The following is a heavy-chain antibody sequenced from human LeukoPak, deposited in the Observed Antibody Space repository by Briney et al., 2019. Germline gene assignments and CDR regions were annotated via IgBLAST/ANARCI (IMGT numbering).Heavy chain of an antibody. CDR3: ASASHLDTSNWYPFDY. CDR2: IYYSGNT. V-gene: IGHV4-39*01. J-gene: IGHJ4*02. CDR1: GGSISSSGYY. D-gene: IGHD6-13*01. Sequence: PSETLSLTCTVSGGSISSSGYYWGWIRQPPGKGLEWIGSIYYSGNTYYNPSLKSRVAISVDTSKNKFSLNLTSVTAADMAVYYCASASHLDTSNWYPFDYRGQGNLVTASS.